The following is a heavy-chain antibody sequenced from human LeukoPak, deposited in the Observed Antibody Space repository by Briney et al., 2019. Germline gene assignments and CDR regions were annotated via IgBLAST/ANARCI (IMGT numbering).Heavy chain of an antibody. J-gene: IGHJ4*02. V-gene: IGHV4-59*01. D-gene: IGHD1-7*01. Sequence: SETLSLTCTVSGGSISSYYWSWIRQPPGKGLEWIGYIYYSGSNNYNTSLTSRVTISVDTSKNQFSLKLSSVTAADTAVYYCARESITGTTDYWGQGTLVTVSS. CDR2: IYYSGSN. CDR1: GGSISSYY. CDR3: ARESITGTTDY.